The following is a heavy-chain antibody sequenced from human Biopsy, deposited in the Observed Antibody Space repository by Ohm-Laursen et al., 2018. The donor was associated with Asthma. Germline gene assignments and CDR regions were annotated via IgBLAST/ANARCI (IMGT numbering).Heavy chain of an antibody. CDR3: ARKAGSCISRTCYSLDF. CDR1: GGAFNTYV. Sequence: ASVKVSCKPLGGAFNTYVIGWVRQAPGQGLEWMGGINSVFGTTTYPQKFQDRVTITADDSTSTVYMELSSLRSEDTAVYYCARKAGSCISRTCYSLDFWDQGTLVTVSS. V-gene: IGHV1-69*13. J-gene: IGHJ4*02. D-gene: IGHD2-2*01. CDR2: INSVFGTT.